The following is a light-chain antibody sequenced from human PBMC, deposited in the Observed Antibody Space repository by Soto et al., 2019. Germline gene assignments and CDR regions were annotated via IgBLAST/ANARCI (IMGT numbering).Light chain of an antibody. Sequence: DIQMTQSPSTLSASVGDRVTITCRASQSISTWLAWYQQKPGKAPELLIYDASSLQSGVPSRFSGSGPGTELTLAITNLQPDDFATYCCQQYNSYPTFGQGTKVEVQ. CDR1: QSISTW. CDR3: QQYNSYPT. CDR2: DAS. V-gene: IGKV1-5*01. J-gene: IGKJ1*01.